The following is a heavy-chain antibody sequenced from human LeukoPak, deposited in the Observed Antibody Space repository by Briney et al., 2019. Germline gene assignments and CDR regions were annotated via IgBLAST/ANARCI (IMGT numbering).Heavy chain of an antibody. CDR2: IYTSGST. J-gene: IGHJ4*02. Sequence: SETLSLTCTVSGGSISSSSYYWGWIRQPPGKGLEWIGRIYTSGSTNYNPSLKSRVTISVDTSKNQFSLKLSSVTAADTAVYYCARDMVRGVIHVGFDYWGQGTLVTVSS. D-gene: IGHD3-10*01. CDR1: GGSISSSSYY. CDR3: ARDMVRGVIHVGFDY. V-gene: IGHV4-61*02.